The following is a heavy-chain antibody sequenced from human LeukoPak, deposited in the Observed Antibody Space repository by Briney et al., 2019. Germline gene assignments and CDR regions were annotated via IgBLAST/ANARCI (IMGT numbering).Heavy chain of an antibody. CDR1: GGSISSGDYY. V-gene: IGHV4-30-4*08. D-gene: IGHD4-17*01. CDR3: ARDLHTPGDYGDYGSPPNWFDP. J-gene: IGHJ5*02. Sequence: PSETLSLTCTVSGGSISSGDYYWRWIRQPPGKGLEWIGYIYYSGSTYYNPSLKSRVTISVDTSKNQFSLKLSSVTAADTAVYYCARDLHTPGDYGDYGSPPNWFDPWGQGTLVTVSS. CDR2: IYYSGST.